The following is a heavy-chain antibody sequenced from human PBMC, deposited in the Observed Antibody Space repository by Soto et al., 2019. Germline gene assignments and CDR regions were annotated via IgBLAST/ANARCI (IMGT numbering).Heavy chain of an antibody. J-gene: IGHJ6*02. V-gene: IGHV3-21*01. D-gene: IGHD3-10*01. CDR1: GFTFSSYS. Sequence: GGSLRLSCAASGFTFSSYSMNWVRQAPGKGLEWVSSISSSSSYIYYADSVKGRFTISRDNAKNSLYLQMNSLRAEDTAVYYCARDWGIIVYYGMDVWAKGPRSPSP. CDR2: ISSSSSYI. CDR3: ARDWGIIVYYGMDV.